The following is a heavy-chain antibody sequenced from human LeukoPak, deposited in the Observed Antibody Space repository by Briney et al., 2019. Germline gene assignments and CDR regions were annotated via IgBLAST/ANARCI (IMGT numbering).Heavy chain of an antibody. CDR2: INPNSGGT. D-gene: IGHD3-22*01. V-gene: IGHV1-2*02. CDR1: GYTFTGYY. Sequence: ASVKVSCKASGYTFTGYYMHWVRQAPGQGLEWMGWINPNSGGTNYAQKFQGRVTMTRDTSISTAYMELSRLRSDDTAVYYCAREDYYDSSGYYPHWFDPWGQGTLVTVSS. CDR3: AREDYYDSSGYYPHWFDP. J-gene: IGHJ5*02.